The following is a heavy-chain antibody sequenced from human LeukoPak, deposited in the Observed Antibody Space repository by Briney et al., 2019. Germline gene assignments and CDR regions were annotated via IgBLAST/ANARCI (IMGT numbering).Heavy chain of an antibody. CDR2: INHSGST. V-gene: IGHV4-34*01. Sequence: SETLSLTCAVYGGSFSGYYWSWIRQPPGNGLEWIGEINHSGSTNYNPSLKSRVTISVDTSKNQFSLKLSSVTAADTAVYYCARAGAFTMVRGVMNYFDYWGQGTLVTVSS. CDR1: GGSFSGYY. J-gene: IGHJ4*02. D-gene: IGHD3-10*01. CDR3: ARAGAFTMVRGVMNYFDY.